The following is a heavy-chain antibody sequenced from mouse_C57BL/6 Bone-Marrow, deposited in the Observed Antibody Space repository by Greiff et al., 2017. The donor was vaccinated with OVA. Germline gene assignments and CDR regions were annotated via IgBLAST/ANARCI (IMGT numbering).Heavy chain of an antibody. D-gene: IGHD1-1*01. CDR2: IWWDDDK. V-gene: IGHV8-8*01. Sequence: QVQLKESGPGILQPSQTLSLTCSFSGFSLSTFGMGVGWIRQPSGKGLEWLAHIWWDDDKYYNPALKSRLTISKDTSKNQVFLKIANVDTADTATYYCARPHYYGSSLYAMDYWGQGTSVTVSS. J-gene: IGHJ4*01. CDR3: ARPHYYGSSLYAMDY. CDR1: GFSLSTFGMG.